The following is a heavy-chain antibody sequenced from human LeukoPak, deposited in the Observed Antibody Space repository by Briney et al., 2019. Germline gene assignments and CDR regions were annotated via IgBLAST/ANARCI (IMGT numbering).Heavy chain of an antibody. D-gene: IGHD4-17*01. CDR2: ISYDGSNR. V-gene: IGHV3-30*18. Sequence: GGSLRLSCAASGFTFSNNGMHWVRQAPGKGLEGVAVISYDGSNRYYADSVKGRFTISRDNSKNTLYLQMNSLRAEDTAVYYCAKPIMTTVTTLGLYFDYWGQGALVTVSS. CDR1: GFTFSNNG. CDR3: AKPIMTTVTTLGLYFDY. J-gene: IGHJ4*02.